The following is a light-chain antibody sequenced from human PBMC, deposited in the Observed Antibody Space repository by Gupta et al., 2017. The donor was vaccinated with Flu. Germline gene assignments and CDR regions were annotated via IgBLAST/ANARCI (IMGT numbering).Light chain of an antibody. Sequence: QSVLTQPPSVSGAPGQRVTISCTGTSSNIGAHYAVHWYQHSPGTVPKRLISANNNRPSGVPDRFSWAKSGTSASPAIAGLQAEDEADDYCQYSDSSLSGDVFGTGTRVIVL. CDR1: SSNIGAHYA. CDR3: QYSDSSLSGDV. J-gene: IGLJ1*01. CDR2: ANN. V-gene: IGLV1-40*01.